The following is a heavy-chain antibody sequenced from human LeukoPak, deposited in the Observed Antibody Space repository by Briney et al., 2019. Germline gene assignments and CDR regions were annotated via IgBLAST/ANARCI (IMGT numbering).Heavy chain of an antibody. CDR1: GFTFSSYA. Sequence: GSLRLSCAASGFTFSSYAMSWVRQAPGKGLEWVSYISSSGSTIYYADSVKGRFTISRDNAKNSLYLQMNSLRAEDTALYYCATNYYGVDVWGQGTTVTVSS. J-gene: IGHJ6*02. CDR3: ATNYYGVDV. CDR2: ISSSGSTI. V-gene: IGHV3-48*04.